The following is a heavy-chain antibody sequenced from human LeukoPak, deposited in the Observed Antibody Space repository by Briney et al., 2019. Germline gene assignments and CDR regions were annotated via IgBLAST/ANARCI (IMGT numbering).Heavy chain of an antibody. Sequence: SETLSLTCTVSGGSISSYYWSWIRQPPGKGLEWIGCIYYSGSTNYNPSLKSRVTISVDTSKNQFSLKLSSVTAADTAVYYCAREIAAAGTFYYYYMDVWGKGTTVTVSS. J-gene: IGHJ6*03. CDR2: IYYSGST. CDR3: AREIAAAGTFYYYYMDV. CDR1: GGSISSYY. D-gene: IGHD6-13*01. V-gene: IGHV4-59*01.